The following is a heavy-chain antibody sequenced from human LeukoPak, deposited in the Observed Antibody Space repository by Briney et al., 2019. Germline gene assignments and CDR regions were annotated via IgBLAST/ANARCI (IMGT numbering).Heavy chain of an antibody. Sequence: GGSLRLSCAASGFTFSSYSMNWVRQAPGKGLEWVSSISSSSSYIYYADSVKGRFTISRDNAKNSLYLQMNGLRAEDTAVYYCARDEEKWTKYSSSRRTSNYWGQGTLVTVSS. CDR1: GFTFSSYS. CDR2: ISSSSSYI. V-gene: IGHV3-21*01. J-gene: IGHJ4*02. CDR3: ARDEEKWTKYSSSRRTSNY. D-gene: IGHD6-6*01.